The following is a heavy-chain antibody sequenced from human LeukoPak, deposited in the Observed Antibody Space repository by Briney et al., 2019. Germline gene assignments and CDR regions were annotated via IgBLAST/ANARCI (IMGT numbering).Heavy chain of an antibody. V-gene: IGHV3-20*04. CDR2: INWKGGDT. J-gene: IGHJ4*02. D-gene: IGHD3-22*01. Sequence: GGSLRLSCAASGFSFGDYGMSWVRQVAGKGLEWVSSINWKGGDTGYAESVRGRLTVSRDNAKNSLYLQMSSLRVEDTAFYYCTRDDYYDGSGPGDYWGRGTLVIVSS. CDR1: GFSFGDYG. CDR3: TRDDYYDGSGPGDY.